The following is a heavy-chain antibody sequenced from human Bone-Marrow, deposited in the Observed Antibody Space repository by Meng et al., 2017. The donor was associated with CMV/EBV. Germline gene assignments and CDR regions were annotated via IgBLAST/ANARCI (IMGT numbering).Heavy chain of an antibody. D-gene: IGHD7-27*01. CDR2: IYPGDSDA. CDR1: GYSFSSYW. Sequence: KVSCKGSGYSFSSYWIGWVRQMPGKGLEWMGVIYPGDSDARYSPSLQGQVTMSADKSISTAYLQWSSLKASDTAMYYCARRRGDGMDVWGQGTTVTVSS. V-gene: IGHV5-51*01. CDR3: ARRRGDGMDV. J-gene: IGHJ6*02.